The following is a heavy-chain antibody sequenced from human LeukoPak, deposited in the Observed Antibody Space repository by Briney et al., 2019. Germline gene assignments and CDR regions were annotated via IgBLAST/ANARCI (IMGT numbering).Heavy chain of an antibody. Sequence: GASVKVSCKASGYTFTSYAMHWVRQAPGQRLEWMGWINAGNGNTKYSQKFQGRVTITADESTSTAYMELSSLRSEDTAVYYCARNRGLYYDSSGFDYWGQGTLVTVSS. D-gene: IGHD3-22*01. CDR3: ARNRGLYYDSSGFDY. J-gene: IGHJ4*02. CDR2: INAGNGNT. CDR1: GYTFTSYA. V-gene: IGHV1-3*01.